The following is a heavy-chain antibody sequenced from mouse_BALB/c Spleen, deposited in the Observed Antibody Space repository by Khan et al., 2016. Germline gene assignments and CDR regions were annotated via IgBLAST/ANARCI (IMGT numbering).Heavy chain of an antibody. CDR1: GYTFTSYW. CDR2: IYPGDGDT. V-gene: IGHV1-87*01. J-gene: IGHJ4*01. CDR3: ARGGDYSLYYAMDY. D-gene: IGHD1-1*01. Sequence: QVQLQQSGAELARPGASVKLSCKASGYTFTSYWMQWVKQRPGQGLEWIGAIYPGDGDTRYTQKFKGKATLTADKSSSTAYMQLSSWASEDSAVYYCARGGDYSLYYAMDYWGQGTSVTVSS.